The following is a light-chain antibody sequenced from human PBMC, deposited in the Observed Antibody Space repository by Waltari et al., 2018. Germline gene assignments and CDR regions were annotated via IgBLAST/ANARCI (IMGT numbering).Light chain of an antibody. CDR2: ATS. CDR1: RSVSSTY. V-gene: IGKV3D-20*02. J-gene: IGKJ3*01. CDR3: QHRDHWPPDAT. Sequence: EIVLTQSPGTLSLSPGERATLSCRASRSVSSTYLAWYQQKPGQAPRLLIYATSSRATGIPARFSGSGSGTDFTLTISCLEPEDFAVYYCQHRDHWPPDATFGPGTKVDI.